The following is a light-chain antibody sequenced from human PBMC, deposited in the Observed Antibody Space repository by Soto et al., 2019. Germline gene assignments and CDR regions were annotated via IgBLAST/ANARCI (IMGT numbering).Light chain of an antibody. CDR3: RAWDSRLSDGV. J-gene: IGLJ1*01. CDR1: SSNIGNNY. Sequence: VLTQPPSVSAAPGQKVTISCSGSSSNIGNNYVSWYQQLPGTAPKLLIYDNNKRPSGIPDRFSGSKYGTSATLGITGLQTGDEADYYCRAWDSRLSDGVFGIGTKVTV. CDR2: DNN. V-gene: IGLV1-51*01.